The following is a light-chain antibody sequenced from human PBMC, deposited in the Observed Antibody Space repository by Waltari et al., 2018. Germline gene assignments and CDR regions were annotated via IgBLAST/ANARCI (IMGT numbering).Light chain of an antibody. CDR3: SSYTTSSAPGV. CDR1: DSAVGAYDF. V-gene: IGLV2-14*01. CDR2: EVS. Sequence: QSALPQPASVSGSPGPPITISCPGTDSAVGAYDFVSWYQQHPGKAPHLIIYEVSNRPSGISNRFSASKSGNTASLTISGLQAEDEADYYCSSYTTSSAPGVFGTGTRVTVL. J-gene: IGLJ1*01.